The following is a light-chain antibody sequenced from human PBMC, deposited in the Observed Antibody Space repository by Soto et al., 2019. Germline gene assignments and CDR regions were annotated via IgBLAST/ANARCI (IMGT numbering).Light chain of an antibody. V-gene: IGKV1-5*01. CDR3: QQYNSYSWT. Sequence: DIQMTHSPSTLSASVGGRVIITCRASQTITRWMALYQQKPGKAPKLLIYDASTLESGVPSRFRGSRSGTEFTLTISSLQPDDFATYYCQQYNSYSWTFGQGTKVDIK. J-gene: IGKJ1*01. CDR1: QTITRW. CDR2: DAS.